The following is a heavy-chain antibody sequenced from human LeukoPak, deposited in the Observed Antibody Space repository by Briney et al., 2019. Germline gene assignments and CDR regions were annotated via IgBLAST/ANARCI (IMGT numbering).Heavy chain of an antibody. D-gene: IGHD2-15*01. V-gene: IGHV3-48*04. CDR3: ARDGGFCSGGFCYRLFDP. Sequence: GGSLRLSCAASGFTFSSHNMVWVRQPPGKGLEWISYISDSIITMYYADSVKGRFTISRDNAKNSLYLQMNSLRAEDTAVYYCARDGGFCSGGFCYRLFDPWGQGTLVTVSS. CDR1: GFTFSSHN. J-gene: IGHJ5*02. CDR2: ISDSIITM.